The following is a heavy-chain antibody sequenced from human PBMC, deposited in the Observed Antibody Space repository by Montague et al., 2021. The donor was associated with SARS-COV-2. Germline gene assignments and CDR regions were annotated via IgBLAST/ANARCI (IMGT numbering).Heavy chain of an antibody. V-gene: IGHV4-59*01. Sequence: SETLSLTCTVSGGSITGYYWCWLRRSPGKGLELIAYIYDGGAVNYNPSLGSRVTISTDTSKNQLSLKVNSVTAADTAVYYCVRDHPYGGPRGAYDTWGQGTVVTVSS. J-gene: IGHJ3*02. D-gene: IGHD4-23*01. CDR2: IYDGGAV. CDR1: GGSITGYY. CDR3: VRDHPYGGPRGAYDT.